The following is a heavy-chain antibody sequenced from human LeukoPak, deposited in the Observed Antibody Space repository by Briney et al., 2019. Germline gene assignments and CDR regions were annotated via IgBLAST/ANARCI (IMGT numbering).Heavy chain of an antibody. CDR3: ARGGYSGTYYFDY. J-gene: IGHJ4*02. CDR1: GFTLGNAW. D-gene: IGHD1-26*01. CDR2: VWYDGSNI. Sequence: PGGSLRLSCAASGFTLGNAWMTWVRQAPGKGLEWVAVVWYDGSNIHYVDSVKGRFTISRDNSKSTLYLQMNSLTAEDTAVYYCARGGYSGTYYFDYWGQGTLVTVSS. V-gene: IGHV3-33*08.